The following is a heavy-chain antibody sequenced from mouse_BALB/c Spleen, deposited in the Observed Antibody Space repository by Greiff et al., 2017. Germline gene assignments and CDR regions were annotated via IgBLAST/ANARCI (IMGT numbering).Heavy chain of an antibody. D-gene: IGHD2-14*01. CDR2: INPNNGGT. CDR1: GYTFTDYN. Sequence: VQLQQSGPELVKPGASVKIPCKASGYTFTDYNMDWVKQSHGKSLEWIGDINPNNGGTIYNQKFKGKATLTVDKSSSTAYMELRSLTSEDTAVYYCARAYYRYDEGFAYWGQGTLVTVSA. J-gene: IGHJ3*01. CDR3: ARAYYRYDEGFAY. V-gene: IGHV1-18*01.